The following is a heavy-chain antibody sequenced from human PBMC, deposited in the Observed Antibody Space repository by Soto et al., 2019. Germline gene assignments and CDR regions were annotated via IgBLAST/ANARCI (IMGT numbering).Heavy chain of an antibody. CDR3: AREAVLGTDNWFDP. D-gene: IGHD6-19*01. J-gene: IGHJ5*02. CDR2: LYTSGNT. Sequence: QVQLQESGPGLVKPSETLSLTCTVSGGSFTTYYWNWIRQPAGKRLEWIGRLYTSGNTNYNPSLKSPLTMSLHTSKRQFSPTLSSVTAADTGIYYCAREAVLGTDNWFDPWGQGILVTVSS. V-gene: IGHV4-4*07. CDR1: GGSFTTYY.